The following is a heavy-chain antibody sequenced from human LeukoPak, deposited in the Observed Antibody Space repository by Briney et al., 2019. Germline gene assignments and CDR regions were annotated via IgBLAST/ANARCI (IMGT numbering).Heavy chain of an antibody. V-gene: IGHV3-7*01. CDR2: INRDGSEK. CDR1: GFTFSNYW. CDR3: ARSTVAAAGDDF. Sequence: GGSLRLSCAASGFTFSNYWMTWVRQAPGKGLEWVANINRDGSEKYYVDSVKGRFTISRDNGKNSLSLQMNNLRVEDTAVYYCARSTVAAAGDDFSGQGSLVTVSS. D-gene: IGHD6-13*01. J-gene: IGHJ4*02.